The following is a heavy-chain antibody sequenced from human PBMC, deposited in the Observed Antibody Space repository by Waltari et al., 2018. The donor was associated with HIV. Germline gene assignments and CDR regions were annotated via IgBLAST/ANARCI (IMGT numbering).Heavy chain of an antibody. Sequence: VESGGRLVKPEGSLRLSCVVSDLPFTVFPMTWVRQTPQKRLEWVASIGSSSSYIYYSDSLKGRFSVSRDNAKRSVFLQMNNLRSDDTATYYCARDRTPVTTGDFDSWGQGTLVVVSS. V-gene: IGHV3-21*04. CDR1: DLPFTVFP. J-gene: IGHJ4*02. D-gene: IGHD2-15*01. CDR3: ARDRTPVTTGDFDS. CDR2: IGSSSSYI.